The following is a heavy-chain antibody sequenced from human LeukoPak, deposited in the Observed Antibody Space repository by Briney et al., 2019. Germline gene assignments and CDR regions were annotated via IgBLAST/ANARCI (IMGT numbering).Heavy chain of an antibody. CDR1: GGSISSGDYY. J-gene: IGHJ4*02. D-gene: IGHD1-26*01. V-gene: IGHV4-30-4*08. Sequence: SQTLSLTCTVSGGSISSGDYYWSWIRQPPGKGLEWIGYIYYSGSTYYNPSLKSRVTISVDTSKNQFSLKLSSVTAADTAVYYCARDSAVSEETWDDYWGQGTLVTVSS. CDR3: ARDSAVSEETWDDY. CDR2: IYYSGST.